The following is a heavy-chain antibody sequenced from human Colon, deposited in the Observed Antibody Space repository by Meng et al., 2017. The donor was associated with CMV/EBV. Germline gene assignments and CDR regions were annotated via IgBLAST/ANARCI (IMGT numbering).Heavy chain of an antibody. D-gene: IGHD3-3*01. CDR1: GFTFSSYA. CDR2: ISGSGGSI. J-gene: IGHJ4*02. V-gene: IGHV3-23*01. CDR3: AKDLRITVFGVAPV. Sequence: GGPLRLSCAASGFTFSSYAMHWVRQAPGRGPEWVSGISGSGGSIKYADSVKGRFTITRDNSKNTLYLQMASLRVEDTAVYYCAKDLRITVFGVAPVWGQGTPVTVSS.